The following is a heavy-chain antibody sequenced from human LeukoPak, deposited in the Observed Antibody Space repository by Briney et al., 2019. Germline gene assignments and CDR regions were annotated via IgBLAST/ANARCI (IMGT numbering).Heavy chain of an antibody. J-gene: IGHJ4*02. CDR1: GYTFTGYY. Sequence: ASVKVSCKASGYTFTGYYMHWVRQAPGQGLEWMGWINPNSGGTNYAQKFQGWVTMTRDTSISTAYVELSRLRSDDTAVYYCARDLGGSGSYYDYWGQGTLVTVSS. V-gene: IGHV1-2*04. CDR2: INPNSGGT. CDR3: ARDLGGSGSYYDY. D-gene: IGHD3-10*01.